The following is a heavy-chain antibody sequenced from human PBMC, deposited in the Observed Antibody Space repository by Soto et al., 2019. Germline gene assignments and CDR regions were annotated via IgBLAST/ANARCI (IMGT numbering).Heavy chain of an antibody. CDR2: INHSGRV. J-gene: IGHJ5*01. CDR1: GGSFSGHS. Sequence: PSETLSLTCAVYGGSFSGHSWTWIRQSPGKGLEWIGDINHSGRVNYSPSLKSRVTISLDTSKNQFSLTLSAVTAADTAMYYCSTRAYDTNGYYRFDPWGRGTLVTVSS. D-gene: IGHD3-22*01. V-gene: IGHV4-34*01. CDR3: STRAYDTNGYYRFDP.